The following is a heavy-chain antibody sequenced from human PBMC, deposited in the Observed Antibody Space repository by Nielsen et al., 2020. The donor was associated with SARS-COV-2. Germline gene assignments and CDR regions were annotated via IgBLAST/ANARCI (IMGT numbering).Heavy chain of an antibody. CDR2: ISYDGSNR. J-gene: IGHJ4*02. CDR1: GFTFSSYA. Sequence: GESLKISCAASGFTFSSYAFHWVRQAPGKGLEWVAVISYDGSNRYYADSVEGRFTISRDNSKNTLYLQMNSLRAEDTAVYYCARGGKRFDSSGYFSSDYWGQGTLVTVSS. V-gene: IGHV3-30-3*01. CDR3: ARGGKRFDSSGYFSSDY. D-gene: IGHD3-22*01.